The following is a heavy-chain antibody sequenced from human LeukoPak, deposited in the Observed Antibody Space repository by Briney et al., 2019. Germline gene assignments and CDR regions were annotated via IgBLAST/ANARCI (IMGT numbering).Heavy chain of an antibody. D-gene: IGHD1-26*01. J-gene: IGHJ4*02. V-gene: IGHV1-18*01. CDR2: ISPYNGNT. Sequence: GASVKVSCKASGYTFIRYDITWVRQAPGQGLEWMAWISPYNGNTKYAQKFQGRVTMTTDTSTSTAYMELRSLTSDDTAVYYCAREESIGSYQFLHDYWGQGTLVTVSS. CDR1: GYTFIRYD. CDR3: AREESIGSYQFLHDY.